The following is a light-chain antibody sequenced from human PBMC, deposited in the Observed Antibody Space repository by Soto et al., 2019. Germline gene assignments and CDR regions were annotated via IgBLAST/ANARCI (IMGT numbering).Light chain of an antibody. Sequence: DIQMTQSPSTLSASVGDRVTITSRASQSISSWLAWYQQKPGQAPKLLIYKASTLQSGVPSRFSGSGAGTEFTLAISSLQPDDSATYYCQQYNDNWTFGQGTEVEIK. CDR3: QQYNDNWT. CDR2: KAS. V-gene: IGKV1-5*03. J-gene: IGKJ1*01. CDR1: QSISSW.